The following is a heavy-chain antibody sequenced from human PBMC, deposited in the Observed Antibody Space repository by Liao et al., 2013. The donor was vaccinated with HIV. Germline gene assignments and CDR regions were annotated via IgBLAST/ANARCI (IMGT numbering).Heavy chain of an antibody. CDR3: GRLGQPSGDVYTGGFYYMDV. J-gene: IGHJ6*03. Sequence: QVQLQESGPGLVKPSETLSLTCTVSGSSISSDYWGWIRQPPGKGLEWIGHISHSGFTNNNPSLKSRVTISIDPSSNEFSLDLSSVTAADTAVYYCGRLGQPSGDVYTGGFYYMDVWGKGTSVTVSS. CDR2: ISHSGFT. D-gene: IGHD2-2*02. V-gene: IGHV4-59*01. CDR1: GSSISSDY.